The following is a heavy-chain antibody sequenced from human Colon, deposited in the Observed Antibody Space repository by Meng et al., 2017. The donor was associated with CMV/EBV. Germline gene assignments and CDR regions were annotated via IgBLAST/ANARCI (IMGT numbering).Heavy chain of an antibody. CDR3: ARDVDRNFGDATQKLYAMGV. CDR1: GNPITDYN. Sequence: APGKFSGKASGNPITDYNLYWVRQVPGQGLEWMGWLNPNSGYTRLSGHFQGRLTMTRDTSVNTAYMELSSLKSDDTAVYYCARDVDRNFGDATQKLYAMGVWGQGTTVTVSS. V-gene: IGHV1-2*02. D-gene: IGHD5-24*01. J-gene: IGHJ6*02. CDR2: LNPNSGYT.